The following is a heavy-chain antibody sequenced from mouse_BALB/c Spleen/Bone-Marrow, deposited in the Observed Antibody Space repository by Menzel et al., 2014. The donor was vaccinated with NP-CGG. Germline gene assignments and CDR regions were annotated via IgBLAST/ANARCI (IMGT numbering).Heavy chain of an antibody. J-gene: IGHJ4*01. CDR1: GFIFSDYY. CDR3: ARTYRPYALDY. Sequence: EVQGVESGGGLVKPGGSLKLSCAASGFIFSDYYMYWVRQTPEKRLEWVATISDGGSYTSYPDSVKGRFTVSRDNAKNNLYLQMSSLKSEDTAFYYCARTYRPYALDYWGQGSPVTVSS. D-gene: IGHD2-14*01. V-gene: IGHV5-4*02. CDR2: ISDGGSYT.